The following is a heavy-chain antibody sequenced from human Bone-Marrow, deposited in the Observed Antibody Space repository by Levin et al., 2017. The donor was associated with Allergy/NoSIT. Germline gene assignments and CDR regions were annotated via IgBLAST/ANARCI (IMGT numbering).Heavy chain of an antibody. D-gene: IGHD3-10*01. CDR1: GGSISAYY. Sequence: SSETLSLTCTVSGGSISAYYWSWVRLPPGKGLEWVGHVYHSGSTNYNPSLKSRVTISADVSSNQFSLELRSVTAADTAIYYCATTMVRGDKFDYWGQGTLVTVSS. J-gene: IGHJ4*02. CDR2: VYHSGST. V-gene: IGHV4-59*01. CDR3: ATTMVRGDKFDY.